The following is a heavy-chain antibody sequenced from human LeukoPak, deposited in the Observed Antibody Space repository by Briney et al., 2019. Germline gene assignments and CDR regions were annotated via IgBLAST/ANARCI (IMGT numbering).Heavy chain of an antibody. V-gene: IGHV4-59*01. CDR3: ARWYSNLYYFDY. D-gene: IGHD6-13*01. Sequence: SETLSLTCTVAGGSISNYFWSWIRQPPGKGLEWVGHVFYNGSTNYNPSLKSRVTISVDTSKNQFSLKLSSVTAADTAVYYCARWYSNLYYFDYWGQGTLVTVSS. CDR1: GGSISNYF. J-gene: IGHJ4*02. CDR2: VFYNGST.